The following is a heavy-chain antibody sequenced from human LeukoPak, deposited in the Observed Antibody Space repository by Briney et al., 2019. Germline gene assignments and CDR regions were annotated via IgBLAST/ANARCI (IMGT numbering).Heavy chain of an antibody. J-gene: IGHJ3*02. CDR2: IGTAGDT. D-gene: IGHD2-15*01. V-gene: IGHV3-13*01. Sequence: GGSLRPSCAASGFTFSSYDMHWVRQATGKGLEWVSAIGTAGDTYYPGSVKGRFTISRENAKNSLYLQMNSLRAGDTAVYYCARAPPHCSGGSCYPKLGDAFDIWGQGTMVTVSS. CDR3: ARAPPHCSGGSCYPKLGDAFDI. CDR1: GFTFSSYD.